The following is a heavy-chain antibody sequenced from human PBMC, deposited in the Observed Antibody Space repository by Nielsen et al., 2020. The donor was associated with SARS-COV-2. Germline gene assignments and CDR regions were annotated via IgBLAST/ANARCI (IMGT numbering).Heavy chain of an antibody. J-gene: IGHJ4*02. D-gene: IGHD6-19*01. CDR2: IYSDGTT. CDR3: ARGTSGWDY. V-gene: IGHV3-53*01. CDR1: EFTFSKYG. Sequence: GGSLRLSCAASEFTFSKYGMNWVRQAPGKGLEWVSIIYSDGTTYYADSVKGRFTVSRDNSKNTLYLQMNSLRPEDTAVYYCARGTSGWDYWGQGTLVTVFS.